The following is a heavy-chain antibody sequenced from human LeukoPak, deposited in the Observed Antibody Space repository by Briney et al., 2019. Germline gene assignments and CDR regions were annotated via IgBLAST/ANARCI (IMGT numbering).Heavy chain of an antibody. CDR1: GGSISSSSYY. V-gene: IGHV4-39*07. D-gene: IGHD5-24*01. CDR2: FHHSGST. CDR3: ARREGYNFDY. Sequence: SETLSLTRTVSGGSISSSSYYWGWIRQPPGKGLEWIGSFHHSGSTPYNPSLNSRVSISVDTSKNQLSLKLSSVTAADTAVYYCARREGYNFDYWGQGTLVTVSS. J-gene: IGHJ4*02.